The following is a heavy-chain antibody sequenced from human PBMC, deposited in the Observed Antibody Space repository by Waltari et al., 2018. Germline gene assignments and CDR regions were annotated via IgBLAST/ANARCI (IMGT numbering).Heavy chain of an antibody. Sequence: QVQLQESGPGLVKPSQTLSLTCTVSGGSISSGGYYWSWIRQPPGKGLEWIGYIYYSGSTYYNPSLKSRVTISVDTSKNQFSLKLSSVTAADTAVYYCAIEEVRGLDKGYMDVWGKGTTVTVSS. CDR1: GGSISSGGYY. J-gene: IGHJ6*03. CDR3: AIEEVRGLDKGYMDV. CDR2: IYYSGST. D-gene: IGHD3-10*01. V-gene: IGHV4-31*03.